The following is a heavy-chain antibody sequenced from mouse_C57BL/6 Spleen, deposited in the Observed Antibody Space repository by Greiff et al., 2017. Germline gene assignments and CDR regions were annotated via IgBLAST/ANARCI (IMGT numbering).Heavy chain of an antibody. D-gene: IGHD1-3*01. J-gene: IGHJ1*03. CDR3: ARHNSGWYFDV. CDR1: GFTFSSYT. Sequence: DVQLVESGGGLVKPGGSLKLSCAASGFTFSSYTMSWVRQTPEKRLEWVATISGGGGNTYYPDSVKGRFTISRDNAKNTLYLQMSSLRSEDTALYYCARHNSGWYFDVWGTGTTVTVSS. CDR2: ISGGGGNT. V-gene: IGHV5-9*01.